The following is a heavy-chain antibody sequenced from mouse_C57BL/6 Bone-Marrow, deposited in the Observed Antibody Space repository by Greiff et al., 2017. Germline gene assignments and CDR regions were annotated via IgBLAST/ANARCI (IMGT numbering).Heavy chain of an antibody. CDR1: GYTFTSYW. CDR2: IYPGSGST. J-gene: IGHJ2*01. D-gene: IGHD2-3*01. V-gene: IGHV1-55*01. CDR3: ARFYDGYYPYYFDY. Sequence: QVQLQPGAELVKPGASVKMSCKASGYTFTSYWITWVKQRPGQGLEWIGDIYPGSGSTNYNEKFKSKATLTVDTSSSTAYMQLSSLTSEDSAVYYCARFYDGYYPYYFDYWGQGTTLTVSS.